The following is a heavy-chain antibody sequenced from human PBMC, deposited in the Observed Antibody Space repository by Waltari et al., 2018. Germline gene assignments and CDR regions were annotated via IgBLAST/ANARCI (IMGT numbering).Heavy chain of an antibody. V-gene: IGHV4-59*11. Sequence: QVQLQESGPGLVKPSETLSLTCTVSGGSISSHYWSWIRQPPGKGLEWIGYIYYSGSTNYNPSLKSRVTISVDTSKNQFSLKLSSVTAADTAVYYSARGGVAAANFDYWGQGTLVTVSS. CDR2: IYYSGST. D-gene: IGHD6-13*01. CDR1: GGSISSHY. CDR3: ARGGVAAANFDY. J-gene: IGHJ4*02.